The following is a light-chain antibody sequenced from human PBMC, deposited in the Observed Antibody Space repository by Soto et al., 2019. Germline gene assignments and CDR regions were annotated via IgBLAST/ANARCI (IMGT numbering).Light chain of an antibody. CDR1: ISDVGTYNL. CDR2: EVS. Sequence: QSVLTQPASVSGSPGQSITISCTGTISDVGTYNLVSWFQQHPGKAPKLMIFEVSERPSGVSNRFSASKSGNTASLTISGLQAEDEADYYCSSYSTTTTPQWVFGGGTKLTVL. J-gene: IGLJ3*02. V-gene: IGLV2-14*02. CDR3: SSYSTTTTPQWV.